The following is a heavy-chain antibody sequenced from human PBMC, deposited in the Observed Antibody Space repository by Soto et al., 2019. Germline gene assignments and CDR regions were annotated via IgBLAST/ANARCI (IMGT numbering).Heavy chain of an antibody. CDR3: ARDGTFALLGYRFAFDL. Sequence: QVHLVQSGAEVKKPGASVRVSCEASGYRFTTHYIHGVRQTPGQGLEWMGRMNVYTGGTTYAQKFQGRVTMTRDTSINTAYMEVSSVKSDDTAMYYCARDGTFALLGYRFAFDLWGKGTLVTFSS. V-gene: IGHV1-2*06. CDR2: MNVYTGGT. J-gene: IGHJ4*02. CDR1: GYRFTTHY. D-gene: IGHD5-18*01.